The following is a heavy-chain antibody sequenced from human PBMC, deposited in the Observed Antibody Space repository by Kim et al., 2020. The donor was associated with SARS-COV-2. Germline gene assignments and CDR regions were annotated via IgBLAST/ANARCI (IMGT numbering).Heavy chain of an antibody. Sequence: SETLSLTCTVSGGSISSYYWSWIRQPPGKGLEWIGYIYYSGSTNYNPSLKSRVTISVDTSKNQFSLKLSSVTAADTAVYYCASGQADYGSGSYSYYYYGMDVWGQGTTVTVSS. CDR3: ASGQADYGSGSYSYYYYGMDV. J-gene: IGHJ6*02. V-gene: IGHV4-59*01. CDR1: GGSISSYY. CDR2: IYYSGST. D-gene: IGHD3-10*01.